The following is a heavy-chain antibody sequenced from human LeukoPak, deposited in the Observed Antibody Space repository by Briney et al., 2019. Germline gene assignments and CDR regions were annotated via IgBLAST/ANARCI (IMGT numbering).Heavy chain of an antibody. J-gene: IGHJ6*02. CDR1: GYTFTDYY. V-gene: IGHV1-2*02. D-gene: IGHD2-2*01. Sequence: VKVSCKASGYTFTDYYLQWVRQAPGQGLEWMGWINPNSGGTEYAQTFQGRVTMTRDMSISTAYMELSRLRSDDTAVYYCARDHCSANSCYEDYYNGVDVWGQGTTVTVSS. CDR2: INPNSGGT. CDR3: ARDHCSANSCYEDYYNGVDV.